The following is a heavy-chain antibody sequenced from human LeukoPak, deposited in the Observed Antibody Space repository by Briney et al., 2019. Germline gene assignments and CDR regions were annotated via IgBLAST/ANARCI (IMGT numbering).Heavy chain of an antibody. J-gene: IGHJ4*02. CDR3: ARDGGVVVPA. V-gene: IGHV3-23*01. D-gene: IGHD2-2*01. Sequence: GGSLRLSCAPSGFTLSRDAMSWVRQAPGKGLGWVSAISGSGCSTYYADSGNGRFTISRDNSKNTLYLQMSSLKAEDSAGEYCARDGGVVVPAWGRRSLVAVSS. CDR2: ISGSGCST. CDR1: GFTLSRDA.